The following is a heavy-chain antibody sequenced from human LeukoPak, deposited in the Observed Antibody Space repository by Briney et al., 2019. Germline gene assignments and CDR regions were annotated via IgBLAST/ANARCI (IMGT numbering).Heavy chain of an antibody. CDR1: GYTFTSYY. J-gene: IGHJ5*02. V-gene: IGHV1-46*01. CDR2: INPSGDST. D-gene: IGHD4-23*01. Sequence: ASVKVSCKASGYTFTSYYMHCVRQAPGQPLEWRGIINPSGDSTSYAQKLQGRVTMTRDMSTSTDYMELSSLRSEDTAVYYCARDNSVEDTAWWFDPWGQGTLVTVSS. CDR3: ARDNSVEDTAWWFDP.